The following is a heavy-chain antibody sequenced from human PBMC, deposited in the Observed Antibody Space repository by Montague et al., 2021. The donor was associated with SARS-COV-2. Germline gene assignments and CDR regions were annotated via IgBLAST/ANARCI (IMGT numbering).Heavy chain of an antibody. CDR3: ARAPYTSSLCWILDY. Sequence: TLSLTCTVSGGSISTSGYYWGWIRQHPGKGLEWIGYISYSGSTYYNPSLKSRLTISVDTSENQFSLRLTSVTAADTAVYYCARAPYTSSLCWILDYWGQGTPVTVSS. CDR2: ISYSGST. D-gene: IGHD6-13*01. V-gene: IGHV4-31*03. J-gene: IGHJ4*02. CDR1: GGSISTSGYY.